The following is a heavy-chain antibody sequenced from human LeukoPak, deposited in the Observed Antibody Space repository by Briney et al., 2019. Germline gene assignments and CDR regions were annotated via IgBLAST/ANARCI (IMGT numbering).Heavy chain of an antibody. CDR3: ARLYCSSTSCLFPDWFDP. CDR2: IYYSGSA. J-gene: IGHJ5*02. D-gene: IGHD2-2*01. Sequence: PSETLSLTCTVSGGSTSSSAYYWGWIRQPPGKGLEWIGSIYYSGSAYYNPSLKSRVAISVDTSKNLLSLKLRSVTAADTAVYYCARLYCSSTSCLFPDWFDPWGQGTLVTVSS. CDR1: GGSTSSSAYY. V-gene: IGHV4-39*01.